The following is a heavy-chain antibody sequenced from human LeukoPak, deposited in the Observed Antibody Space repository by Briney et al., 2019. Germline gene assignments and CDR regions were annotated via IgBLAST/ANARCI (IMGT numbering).Heavy chain of an antibody. CDR3: ARVETTVTPLFDY. CDR1: GGSISSYY. Sequence: SETLSLTCTVSGGSISSYYWSWIRQPAGKGLEWVGHIYTSGSTNYNPSLKSRVTVSVDTSKNQFSLKLSSVTAADTAVYYCARVETTVTPLFDYWGQGTLVTVSS. J-gene: IGHJ4*02. CDR2: IYTSGST. V-gene: IGHV4-4*07. D-gene: IGHD4-17*01.